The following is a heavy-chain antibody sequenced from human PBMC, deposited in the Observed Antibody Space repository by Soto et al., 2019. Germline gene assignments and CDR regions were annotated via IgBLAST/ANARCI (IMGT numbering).Heavy chain of an antibody. CDR3: ARDFLGWSGYAHAFDI. CDR2: IYSGGST. Sequence: GGSLRLSCAASGFTVSSNYMSWVRQAPGKGLEWVSVIYSGGSTYYADSVKGRFTISRHNSKNTLYLQMNSLRAEDTAVYYCARDFLGWSGYAHAFDIWGQGTMVTVSS. CDR1: GFTVSSNY. J-gene: IGHJ3*02. V-gene: IGHV3-53*04. D-gene: IGHD3-3*01.